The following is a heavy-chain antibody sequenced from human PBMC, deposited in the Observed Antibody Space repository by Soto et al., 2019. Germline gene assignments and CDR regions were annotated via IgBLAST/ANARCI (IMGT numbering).Heavy chain of an antibody. D-gene: IGHD2-8*01. CDR2: INPKSGGT. V-gene: IGHV1-2*04. Sequence: QVQLVQSGAEVKKPGASVKVSCKASGYSFTDYHIHWVRQAPGQGLEWLGRINPKSGGTSTAQKFQGWVTMTTDPSISTASTQLTRLTSDDTAIYYCARGDSTDCSNGVCSFFYNHDMDVWGQGTTVTVSS. CDR1: GYSFTDYH. CDR3: ARGDSTDCSNGVCSFFYNHDMDV. J-gene: IGHJ6*02.